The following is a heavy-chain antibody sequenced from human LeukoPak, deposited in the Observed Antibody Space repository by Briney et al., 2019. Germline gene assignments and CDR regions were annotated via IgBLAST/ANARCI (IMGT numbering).Heavy chain of an antibody. J-gene: IGHJ4*02. CDR1: GGSISSYY. CDR3: ARHASMTTVVFDY. Sequence: PSETLSLTCTVSGGSISSYYWSWIRQPTGKGLEGIGYIYTSGSTNDSPSLKSRDSISVDTSKNQFSLKLSSVTAADTAVYYCARHASMTTVVFDYWGQGTLVTVSS. CDR2: IYTSGST. V-gene: IGHV4-4*09. D-gene: IGHD4-23*01.